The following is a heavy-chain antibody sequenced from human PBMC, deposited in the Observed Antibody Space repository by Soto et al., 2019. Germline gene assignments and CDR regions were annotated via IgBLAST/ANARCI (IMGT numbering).Heavy chain of an antibody. V-gene: IGHV3-23*01. CDR3: ARGPRYCSGYSCYYYMDV. D-gene: IGHD2-15*01. CDR1: GFTFSSYA. CDR2: ISGSAATT. Sequence: EVQLLESGGGLVQPGGSLRLSCAASGFTFSSYAMSWVLQAPGKGLEWVSAISGSAATTFYADSVKGRFSVSRDNSKNTLYLQMNSLRAEDTAVYYCARGPRYCSGYSCYYYMDVWGKGTTVTVSS. J-gene: IGHJ6*03.